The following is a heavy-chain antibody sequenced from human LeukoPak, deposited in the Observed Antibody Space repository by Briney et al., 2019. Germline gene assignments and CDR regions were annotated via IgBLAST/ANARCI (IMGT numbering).Heavy chain of an antibody. Sequence: SGPTLVNPTQTLTLTCTFSGFSLSTTGVGVGWIRQHPGKGLEWIGYVPYSGSTHYNPSLTSRVSISLDTTKNQFSLRLTSVTAADTAVYYCAVKIAAAGFYWGQGTLVTVS. CDR3: AVKIAAAGFY. J-gene: IGHJ4*02. CDR1: GFSLSTTGVG. D-gene: IGHD6-13*01. V-gene: IGHV4-31*03. CDR2: VPYSGST.